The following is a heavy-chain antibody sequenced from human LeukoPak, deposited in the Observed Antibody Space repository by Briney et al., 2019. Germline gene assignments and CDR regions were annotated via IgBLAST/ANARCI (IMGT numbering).Heavy chain of an antibody. Sequence: KPSETLSLTCTVSDDSISDYYRGWIRQTPGKGLEWIGYFYNSGRSTYNPSLKSRVSISVDTSKNQFSLRLNSVILADTAVYYCTCRGKFDIWGQGTMVTVSS. J-gene: IGHJ3*02. CDR3: TCRGKFDI. CDR1: DDSISDYY. CDR2: FYNSGRS. V-gene: IGHV4-59*03. D-gene: IGHD1-26*01.